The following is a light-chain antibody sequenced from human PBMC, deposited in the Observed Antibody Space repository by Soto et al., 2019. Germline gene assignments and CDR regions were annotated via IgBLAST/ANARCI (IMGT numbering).Light chain of an antibody. Sequence: QSVLTQPASMSGSPGQSITISCTGTSSDVGGNNHVSWYQQHPGKAPKLIIYGVTNRPSGVSYRFSGSKSGNTASLTISGLQAEDGADYYCNSFAGSRGYVFGTGTKVTVL. CDR3: NSFAGSRGYV. CDR2: GVT. CDR1: SSDVGGNNH. V-gene: IGLV2-14*01. J-gene: IGLJ1*01.